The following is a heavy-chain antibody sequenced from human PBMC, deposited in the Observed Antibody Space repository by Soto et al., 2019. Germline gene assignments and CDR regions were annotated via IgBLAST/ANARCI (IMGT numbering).Heavy chain of an antibody. CDR3: ARGITMIVVPYYYYGMDV. D-gene: IGHD3-22*01. CDR1: GGTFSSYA. Sequence: ASVKVSCKASGGTFSSYAISWVRQAPGQGLEWMGWINAGNGNTKYSQKFQGRVTITRDTSASTAYMELSSLRSEDTAVYYCARGITMIVVPYYYYGMDVWGQGTTVTVSS. J-gene: IGHJ6*02. V-gene: IGHV1-3*01. CDR2: INAGNGNT.